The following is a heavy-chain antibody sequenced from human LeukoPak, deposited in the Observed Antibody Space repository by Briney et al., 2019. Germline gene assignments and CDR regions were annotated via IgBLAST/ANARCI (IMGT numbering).Heavy chain of an antibody. CDR1: GGSVSSGSYY. D-gene: IGHD1-26*01. Sequence: SETLSLTCTVSGGSVSSGSYYWSWIRQPPGKGLEWIGYIYYSGSTNYNPSLKSRVTISVDTSKNQFSLKLSSVTAADTAVYYCARGPIVGTYYFDYWGQGTLVTVSS. CDR2: IYYSGST. V-gene: IGHV4-61*01. J-gene: IGHJ4*02. CDR3: ARGPIVGTYYFDY.